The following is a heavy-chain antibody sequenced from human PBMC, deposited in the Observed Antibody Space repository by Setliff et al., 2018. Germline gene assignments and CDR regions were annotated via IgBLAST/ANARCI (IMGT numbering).Heavy chain of an antibody. J-gene: IGHJ4*02. V-gene: IGHV4-59*08. CDR1: GGSFSTYY. Sequence: SETLSLTCTVSGGSFSTYYWSWIRQAPGKGLEWIGYIDYSGSTKYNPSLKSRVTISVDTSKNQFSLKLSSVTAADTAVYYCARHATYYYGSGNLPFDSWGQGTLVTVSS. CDR3: ARHATYYYGSGNLPFDS. CDR2: IDYSGST. D-gene: IGHD3-10*01.